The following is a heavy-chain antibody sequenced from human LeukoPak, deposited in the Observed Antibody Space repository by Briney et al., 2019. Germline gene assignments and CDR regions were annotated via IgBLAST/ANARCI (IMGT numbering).Heavy chain of an antibody. CDR2: IYTSGST. Sequence: SETLSLTCTVSGGSISSYYWSWIRQPAGKGLEWIGRIYTSGSTNYNPSLKSRVTMSVDTSKNQFSLKLSSVTAADTAVYYCARDFSSGWYHYFDYWGQGTLVTVSS. CDR1: GGSISSYY. D-gene: IGHD6-19*01. CDR3: ARDFSSGWYHYFDY. J-gene: IGHJ4*02. V-gene: IGHV4-4*07.